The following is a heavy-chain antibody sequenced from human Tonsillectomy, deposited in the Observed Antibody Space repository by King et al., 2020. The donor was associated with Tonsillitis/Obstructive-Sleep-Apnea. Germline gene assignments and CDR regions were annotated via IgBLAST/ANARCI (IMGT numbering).Heavy chain of an antibody. J-gene: IGHJ6*03. Sequence: VQLVESGGGLVQPGGSLRLSCAASGFTFSSYDMHWVRQATGKGLEWVSAIGTAGDTYYPCSLKGRFTNSRENAKNSLYLQMNSLRAGDAAVYYCARVKGRSIAARPRYYYYYMDVWGKGTTVTVSS. D-gene: IGHD6-6*01. CDR2: IGTAGDT. CDR1: GFTFSSYD. CDR3: ARVKGRSIAARPRYYYYYMDV. V-gene: IGHV3-13*04.